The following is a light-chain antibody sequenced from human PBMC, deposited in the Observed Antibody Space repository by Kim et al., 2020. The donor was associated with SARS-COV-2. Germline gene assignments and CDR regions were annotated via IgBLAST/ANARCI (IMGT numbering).Light chain of an antibody. CDR2: ANN. J-gene: IGLJ2*01. V-gene: IGLV1-44*01. Sequence: QSVLTQPPSASGTPGQRVTISCSGTNSHIGTHSVNWFQQLPGTAPKLLSYANNRRPSGVADRFSGSKSGTSASLTISGLQPANEAHYYCATSYDSLNGVIFGGGTQLTVL. CDR1: NSHIGTHS. CDR3: ATSYDSLNGVI.